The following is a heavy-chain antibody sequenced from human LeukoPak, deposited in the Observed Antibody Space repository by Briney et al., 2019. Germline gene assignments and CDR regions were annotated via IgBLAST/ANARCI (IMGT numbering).Heavy chain of an antibody. CDR2: ISGDGKST. J-gene: IGHJ4*02. D-gene: IGHD6-13*01. Sequence: SGGSLRLSCTASGFTFSSYPMYWVRQAPGKGLEWVSAISGDGKSTYYAESMKGRFTLSRNNSKDTLYLQMNSLRAEDTAVYYCAREAPSSSWSDYWGQGTLVTVSS. CDR1: GFTFSSYP. CDR3: AREAPSSSWSDY. V-gene: IGHV3-23*01.